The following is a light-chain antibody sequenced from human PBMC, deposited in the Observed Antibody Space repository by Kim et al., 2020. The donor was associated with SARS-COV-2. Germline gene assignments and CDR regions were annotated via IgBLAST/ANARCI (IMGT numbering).Light chain of an antibody. J-gene: IGLJ2*01. CDR2: SNN. Sequence: QSVLTQPPSASGTPGQRVTISCSGSSSNIGSNNVNWYQQFPGTAPKLLIYSNNQRPSGVPDRFSGSKSGTSASLALSGLQSEDEADYYCGAWDDSLNGPVFGGGTKVTVL. CDR1: SSNIGSNN. V-gene: IGLV1-44*01. CDR3: GAWDDSLNGPV.